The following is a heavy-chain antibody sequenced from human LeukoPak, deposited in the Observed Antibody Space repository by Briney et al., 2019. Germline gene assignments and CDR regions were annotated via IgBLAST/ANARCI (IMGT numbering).Heavy chain of an antibody. D-gene: IGHD2-15*01. CDR1: GFTFSSYS. CDR2: ISSSSGYI. V-gene: IGHV3-21*01. CDR3: ARDRGYCSGGTCYGLYFDY. Sequence: PGGSLRLSCAASGFTFSSYSMNWVRQAPGKGPEWVSSISSSSGYIFYADSVKGRFTVSRDNAKNSLFLQMNNLRAEDTAVYYCARDRGYCSGGTCYGLYFDYWGQGTLVTVSS. J-gene: IGHJ4*02.